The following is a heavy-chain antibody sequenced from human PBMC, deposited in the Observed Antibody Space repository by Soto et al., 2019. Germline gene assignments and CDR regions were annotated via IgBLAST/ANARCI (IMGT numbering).Heavy chain of an antibody. CDR1: GGSISSGDYY. CDR3: ARDRSYYDSSGYNYYYYGMDV. Sequence: SETLSLTCTVSGGSISSGDYYWSWIRQPPGKGLEWIGYIYYSGSTYYNPSLKSRVTISVDTSKNQFSLKLSSVTAADTAVYYCARDRSYYDSSGYNYYYYGMDVWGQGTTVTVSS. D-gene: IGHD3-22*01. J-gene: IGHJ6*02. CDR2: IYYSGST. V-gene: IGHV4-30-4*01.